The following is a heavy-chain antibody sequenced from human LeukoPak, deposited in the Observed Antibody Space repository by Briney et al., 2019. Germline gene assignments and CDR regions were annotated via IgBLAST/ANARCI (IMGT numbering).Heavy chain of an antibody. D-gene: IGHD4-23*01. J-gene: IGHJ4*02. Sequence: SVKVSCKTSGGAFSSYDISWLRQAPGQGLEWMGGITPIFGTANYAQKFQGRVTITAVESMSTAYMELSSLRSEDTAVYYCARGWLAETTVVTPYNYWGQGILATVSS. CDR1: GGAFSSYD. CDR2: ITPIFGTA. CDR3: ARGWLAETTVVTPYNY. V-gene: IGHV1-69*13.